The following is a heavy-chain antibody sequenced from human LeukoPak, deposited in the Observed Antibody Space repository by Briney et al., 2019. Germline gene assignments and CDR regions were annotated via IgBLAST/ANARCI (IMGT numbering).Heavy chain of an antibody. D-gene: IGHD1-26*01. J-gene: IGHJ6*03. CDR1: GGSISSSSYY. CDR3: ASGGATSIDV. Sequence: PSETLSLTCTVSGGSISSSSYYWGWIRQPPGKGLEWIGSIYYSGSTYYNPSLKSRVTISVDTSKNQFSLKLSSVTAADTAVYYCASGGATSIDVWGKGTTVTVSS. V-gene: IGHV4-39*01. CDR2: IYYSGST.